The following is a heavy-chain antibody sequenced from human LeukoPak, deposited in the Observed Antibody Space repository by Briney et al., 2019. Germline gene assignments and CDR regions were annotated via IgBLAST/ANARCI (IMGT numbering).Heavy chain of an antibody. CDR2: IKSDGSSS. Sequence: GGSLRLSCAASGFTFSNYFWMHWVRQAPGKGLVWVSRIKSDGSSSTYADSVKGRFTISRDNAKNTLYLQMNTLRAEDTAVYYCARDVDFGGYSSFEYWGQGTLVTVSS. CDR1: GFTFSNYFW. D-gene: IGHD4-23*01. CDR3: ARDVDFGGYSSFEY. V-gene: IGHV3-74*01. J-gene: IGHJ4*02.